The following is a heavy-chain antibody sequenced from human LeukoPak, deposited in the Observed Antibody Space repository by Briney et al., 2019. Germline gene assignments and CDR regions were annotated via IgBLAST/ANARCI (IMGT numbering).Heavy chain of an antibody. J-gene: IGHJ4*02. CDR2: ISWDGGST. CDR1: GFTFDNYA. D-gene: IGHD3-22*01. CDR3: AKDPADRSGYYPDY. Sequence: GGSLRLSCAASGFTFDNYAMHWVRQAPGKGLEWVSLISWDGGSTYYADSVKGRFTISRDNSKNSLYLQMNSLRAEDTALYYCAKDPADRSGYYPDYWGQGTLVTVSS. V-gene: IGHV3-43D*03.